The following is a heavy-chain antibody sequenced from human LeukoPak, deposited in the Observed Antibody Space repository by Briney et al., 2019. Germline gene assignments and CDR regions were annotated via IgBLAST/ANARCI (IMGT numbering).Heavy chain of an antibody. CDR3: ARDYGGGRYYYYGMDV. CDR2: IYYSGST. CDR1: GGSISSGDYY. Sequence: SQTLSLTCTVSGGSISSGDYYWSWIRQPPGKGLEWIVYIYYSGSTYYNPSLKSRVTISVDPSKNPFSLKLSSVTAADTAVYYCARDYGGGRYYYYGMDVWGQGTTVTVSS. J-gene: IGHJ6*02. D-gene: IGHD4-23*01. V-gene: IGHV4-30-4*01.